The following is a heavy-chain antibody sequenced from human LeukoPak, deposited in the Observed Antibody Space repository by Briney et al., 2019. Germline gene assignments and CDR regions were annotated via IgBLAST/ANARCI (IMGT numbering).Heavy chain of an antibody. CDR1: GGSISSYY. CDR3: ASRGYSYGYPFDY. Sequence: PSETLSLTCTVSGGSISSYYWSWIRQPPGKGLEWIGYIYYSGSTNYNPSLKSRVTISVDTSKNQFSLKLSSVTAADTAVYYCASRGYSYGYPFDYWGQGTLVTVSS. CDR2: IYYSGST. D-gene: IGHD5-18*01. J-gene: IGHJ4*02. V-gene: IGHV4-59*01.